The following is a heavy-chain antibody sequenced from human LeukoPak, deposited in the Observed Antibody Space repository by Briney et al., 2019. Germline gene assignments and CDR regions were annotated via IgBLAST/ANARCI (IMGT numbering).Heavy chain of an antibody. CDR3: ARDWGSSSSDY. Sequence: GRSLRLSCAASGFTFSSYAMHWVRQAPGKGLEWVAVISYDGSNKYYADSVKGRFTISRDNSKNTLYLQMNSLRAEDTAAYYCARDWGSSSSDYWGQGTLVTVSS. V-gene: IGHV3-30-3*01. D-gene: IGHD6-6*01. CDR1: GFTFSSYA. CDR2: ISYDGSNK. J-gene: IGHJ4*02.